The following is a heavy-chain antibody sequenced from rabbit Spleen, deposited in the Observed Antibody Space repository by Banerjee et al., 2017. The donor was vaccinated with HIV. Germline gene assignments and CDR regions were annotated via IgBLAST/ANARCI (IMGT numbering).Heavy chain of an antibody. D-gene: IGHD6-1*01. CDR2: IDPVFGIT. CDR3: AGGDGYAYGGYDL. J-gene: IGHJ3*01. V-gene: IGHV1S7*01. CDR1: GFDFNNYY. Sequence: LEESGGGLVQPGGSLTLSCKASGFDFNNYYMTWVRQAPGKGLEWIGYIDPVFGITYYANWVNGRFSISRENAQNTVFLQMTSLTVADTATYFCAGGDGYAYGGYDLWGQGTLVTVS.